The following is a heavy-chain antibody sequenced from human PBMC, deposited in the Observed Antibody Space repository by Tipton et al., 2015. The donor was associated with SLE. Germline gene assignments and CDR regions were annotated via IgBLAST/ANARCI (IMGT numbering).Heavy chain of an antibody. D-gene: IGHD2-15*01. Sequence: TLSLTCTVSGGSISSGGFYWNWIRQHPEKGLEWIGYIYNSETSYYNPSLKSRVTISADTSVNQFSLKLTSVTAADPAVYYCARSEYCTGGTCYSTGNNWFDPWGQGTLVTVSS. J-gene: IGHJ5*02. CDR3: ARSEYCTGGTCYSTGNNWFDP. V-gene: IGHV4-31*03. CDR1: GGSISSGGFY. CDR2: IYNSETS.